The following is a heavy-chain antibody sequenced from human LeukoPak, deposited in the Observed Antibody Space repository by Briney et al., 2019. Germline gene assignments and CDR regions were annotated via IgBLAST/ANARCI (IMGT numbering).Heavy chain of an antibody. Sequence: PGGSLRLSCTVSGFTVSSNSMSWVRQAPGKGLEWVAFIRYHGSDKFYADSVKGRFTISRDNSKNTLYLQMNSLRPEDTSVYYCARSPTSWYFDYWGQGTLVTVSS. D-gene: IGHD2-2*01. J-gene: IGHJ4*02. V-gene: IGHV3-30*02. CDR1: GFTVSSNS. CDR2: IRYHGSDK. CDR3: ARSPTSWYFDY.